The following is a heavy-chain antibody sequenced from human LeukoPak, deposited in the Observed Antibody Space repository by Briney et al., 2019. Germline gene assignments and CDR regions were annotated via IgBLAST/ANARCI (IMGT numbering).Heavy chain of an antibody. CDR2: ISPSGKTI. J-gene: IGHJ3*02. V-gene: IGHV3-11*04. Sequence: GGSLRPSCAASGFTFRAYYMTWIRQAPGKGLEWVSYISPSGKTIYYADSVKGRFTISRDNARNSLYLEMNSLGAEDTAVYYCARDRNDYDSSGSQGPFDIWGQGTMVTVSS. D-gene: IGHD3-22*01. CDR1: GFTFRAYY. CDR3: ARDRNDYDSSGSQGPFDI.